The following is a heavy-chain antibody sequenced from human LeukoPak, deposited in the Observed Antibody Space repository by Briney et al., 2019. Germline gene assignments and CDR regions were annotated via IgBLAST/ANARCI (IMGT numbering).Heavy chain of an antibody. V-gene: IGHV4-39*01. J-gene: IGHJ4*02. Sequence: SETLSLTCTVSGGSISSSSYYWGWIRQPPGKGLEWIGSIYYSGSTYYNPSLKSRVTISVDTSKNQFSLKLSSVTAADTAVYYCARGRPGVAYFDYWGQGTLVTVSS. D-gene: IGHD2-15*01. CDR1: GGSISSSSYY. CDR2: IYYSGST. CDR3: ARGRPGVAYFDY.